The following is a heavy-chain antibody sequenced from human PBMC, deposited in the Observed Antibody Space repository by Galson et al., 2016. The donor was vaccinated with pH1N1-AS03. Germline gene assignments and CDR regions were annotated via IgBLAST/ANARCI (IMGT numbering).Heavy chain of an antibody. CDR2: INTDSGVT. CDR3: ARDPRGLCTSATCPTTYYFGMDV. Sequence: SVKVSCKASGYIFTGFYVHWVRQAPGQGLEWMGWINTDSGVTNYAQKFEAWVTMTRDTSVSTAYMELYGLKSDDTAVYYCARDPRGLCTSATCPTTYYFGMDVWGQGTTVIVSS. V-gene: IGHV1-2*04. D-gene: IGHD2-2*01. CDR1: GYIFTGFY. J-gene: IGHJ6*02.